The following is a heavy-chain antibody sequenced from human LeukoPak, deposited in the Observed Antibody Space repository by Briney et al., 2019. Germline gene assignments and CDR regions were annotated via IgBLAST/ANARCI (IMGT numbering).Heavy chain of an antibody. CDR2: ISSSGGTI. CDR1: GFTFSSYS. J-gene: IGHJ4*02. V-gene: IGHV3-48*04. D-gene: IGHD6-6*01. CDR3: ARDQWGYRSSLYYFDY. Sequence: GGSLRLSCAASGFTFSSYSMNWVRQAPGKGLEWVSYISSSGGTIYYADSVKGRFTISRDNAKNSLYLQMNSLRAEDTAVYYCARDQWGYRSSLYYFDYWGQGTLVTVSS.